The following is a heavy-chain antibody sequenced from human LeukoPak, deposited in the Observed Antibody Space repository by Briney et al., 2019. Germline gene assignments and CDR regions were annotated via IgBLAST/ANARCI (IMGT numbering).Heavy chain of an antibody. CDR1: GFTFSSYA. Sequence: GRPLRLSCAASGFTFSSYAMHWVRQAPGKGLEWVAVISYDGSNKYYADSVKGRFTISRDNSKNTLYLQMNSLRAEDTAVYYCARAGRWLQFPRFDYWGQGTLVTVSS. V-gene: IGHV3-30*01. J-gene: IGHJ4*02. D-gene: IGHD5-24*01. CDR3: ARAGRWLQFPRFDY. CDR2: ISYDGSNK.